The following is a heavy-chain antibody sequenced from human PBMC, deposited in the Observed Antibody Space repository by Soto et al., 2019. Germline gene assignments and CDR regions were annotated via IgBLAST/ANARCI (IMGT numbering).Heavy chain of an antibody. CDR3: ATMTGSGYYYSGFDY. CDR1: GYTFTSYG. D-gene: IGHD3-22*01. CDR2: ISAYNGNT. Sequence: GASVKVSCKASGYTFTSYGISWVRQAPGQGLEWMGWISAYNGNTNYAQKLQGRVTMTTDTSTSTAYMELSSLRSDDTAVYYCATMTGSGYYYSGFDYWGQGTLVTVSS. J-gene: IGHJ4*02. V-gene: IGHV1-18*01.